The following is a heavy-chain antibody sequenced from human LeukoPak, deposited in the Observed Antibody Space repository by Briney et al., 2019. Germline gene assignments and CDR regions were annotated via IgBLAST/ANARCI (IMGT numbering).Heavy chain of an antibody. CDR3: AREDSSGAFDI. D-gene: IGHD3-22*01. CDR2: VWYDESNK. V-gene: IGHV3-33*08. J-gene: IGHJ3*02. Sequence: PGRSLRLSCAASGFTFSSYGVHWVRQAPGKGLEWVAVVWYDESNKYYVDSVKGRFTISRDNSKNTLYLQMNSLRVEDTALYYCAREDSSGAFDIWGQGTMVTVSS. CDR1: GFTFSSYG.